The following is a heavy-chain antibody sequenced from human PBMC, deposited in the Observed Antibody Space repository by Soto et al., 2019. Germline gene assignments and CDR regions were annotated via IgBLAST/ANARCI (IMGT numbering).Heavy chain of an antibody. Sequence: LRLSCAASGFTFSDSYMTWIRQAPGKGPEWVSYISGSGETTYYVDSVKGRFTVSRDNAKKSLYLQMNSLRAEDTAVYYCASDPYYYASEYWGQGSLVTVSS. D-gene: IGHD3-10*01. V-gene: IGHV3-11*01. J-gene: IGHJ4*02. CDR3: ASDPYYYASEY. CDR2: ISGSGETT. CDR1: GFTFSDSY.